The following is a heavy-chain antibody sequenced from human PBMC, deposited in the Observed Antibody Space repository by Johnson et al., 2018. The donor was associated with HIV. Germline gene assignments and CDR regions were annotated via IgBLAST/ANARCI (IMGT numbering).Heavy chain of an antibody. J-gene: IGHJ3*02. D-gene: IGHD3-10*01. CDR2: IYSGGST. CDR1: GFTFSNAW. Sequence: EVQLVESGGGLVQPGGSLRLSCAAAGFTFSNAWMSWVPQAPGKGLEWVSIIYSGGSTYYADSVKGRFTISRDNSKNTLYLQMNSLRPEDTAVYYCAMLFLHAFDIWGQGTMVTVSS. V-gene: IGHV3-66*02. CDR3: AMLFLHAFDI.